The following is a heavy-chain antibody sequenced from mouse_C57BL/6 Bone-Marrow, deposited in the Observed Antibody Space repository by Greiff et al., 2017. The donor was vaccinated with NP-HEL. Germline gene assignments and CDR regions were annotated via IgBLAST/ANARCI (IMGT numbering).Heavy chain of an antibody. V-gene: IGHV1-81*01. CDR2: IYPRSGNT. Sequence: VQLQESGAELARPGASVKLSCKASGYTFTSYGISWVKQRTGQGLEWIGEIYPRSGNTYYNEKFKGKATLTADKSSSTAYMELRSLTSEDSAVYFCAGGGMREWFADWGKGTLVTVSA. CDR1: GYTFTSYG. J-gene: IGHJ3*01. CDR3: AGGGMREWFAD. D-gene: IGHD2-10*02.